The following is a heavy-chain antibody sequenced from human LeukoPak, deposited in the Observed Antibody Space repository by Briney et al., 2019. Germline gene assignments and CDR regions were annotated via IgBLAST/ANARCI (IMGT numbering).Heavy chain of an antibody. D-gene: IGHD3-22*01. CDR2: IYYSGST. V-gene: IGHV4-59*01. Sequence: SETLSLTCTVSGGSISSYYWSWIRQPPGKGLEWIGYIYYSGSTNYNPYLKSRVTISVDTSKNQFSLKLSSVTAADTAVYYCARDRYNSSGYQYWYFDLWGRGTLVTVSS. CDR1: GGSISSYY. J-gene: IGHJ2*01. CDR3: ARDRYNSSGYQYWYFDL.